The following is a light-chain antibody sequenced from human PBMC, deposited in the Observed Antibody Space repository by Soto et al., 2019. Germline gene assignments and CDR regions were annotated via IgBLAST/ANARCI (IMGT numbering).Light chain of an antibody. J-gene: IGKJ2*01. Sequence: DIVMTQSPLSLPVTPGQPASISCRSSQSLRHSNVYTYLDWYLQKPVQSPRLLIYLASIRADGVPDRFSGSGSGTDFTLRISRVEAEAMGVSYCVLAPQPPPYTFGQGPKVEIK. CDR2: LAS. V-gene: IGKV2-28*01. CDR1: QSLRHSNVYTY. CDR3: VLAPQPPPYT.